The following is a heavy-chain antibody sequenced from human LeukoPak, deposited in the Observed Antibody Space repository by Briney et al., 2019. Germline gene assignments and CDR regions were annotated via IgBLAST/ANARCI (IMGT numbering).Heavy chain of an antibody. V-gene: IGHV3-23*01. CDR3: AKDLVRGVRPDAFDI. CDR2: ISGSGGST. Sequence: GGSLRLSCAASGFTFSSYSMNWVRQAPGKGLEWVSAISGSGGSTYYADSVKGRFTISRDNSKNTLYLQMNSLRAEDTAVYYCAKDLVRGVRPDAFDIWGQGTMVTVSS. CDR1: GFTFSSYS. J-gene: IGHJ3*02. D-gene: IGHD3-10*01.